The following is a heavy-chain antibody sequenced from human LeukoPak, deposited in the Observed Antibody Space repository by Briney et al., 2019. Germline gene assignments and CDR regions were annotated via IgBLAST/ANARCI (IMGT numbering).Heavy chain of an antibody. Sequence: SETLSLTCTVSGGSISSNNYYWGWIRQPPGKGLEWIAKIYYSGSTAYNPSLTSRVTISVDTSRNQFSLKLTSVTAADTAVYYCARVELSTDLGKLPKWFDPWGKGTLVTVSS. CDR1: GGSISSNNYY. J-gene: IGHJ5*02. D-gene: IGHD3-16*01. V-gene: IGHV4-39*07. CDR2: IYYSGST. CDR3: ARVELSTDLGKLPKWFDP.